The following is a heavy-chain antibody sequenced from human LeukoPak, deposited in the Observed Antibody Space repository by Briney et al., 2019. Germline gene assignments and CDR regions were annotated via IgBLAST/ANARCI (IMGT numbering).Heavy chain of an antibody. V-gene: IGHV3-43*01. CDR3: AKESSGSHYYYYMDV. CDR2: ISWDGGST. J-gene: IGHJ6*03. D-gene: IGHD3-10*01. Sequence: GGSLRLSCAASGFTFDDYTMHWVRQAPGKGLEWVSLISWDGGSTYYADSVKGRFTISRDNSKNSLYLQMNSLRTEDTALYYCAKESSGSHYYYYMDVWGKGTTVTVSS. CDR1: GFTFDDYT.